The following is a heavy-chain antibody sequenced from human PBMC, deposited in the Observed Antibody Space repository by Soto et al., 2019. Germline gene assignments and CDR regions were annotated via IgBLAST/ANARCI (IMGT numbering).Heavy chain of an antibody. J-gene: IGHJ4*02. CDR2: INIYNDNT. V-gene: IGHV1-18*01. CDR1: GDVFTSYV. CDR3: ARDRGYDYYDH. D-gene: IGHD5-12*01. Sequence: GAGVDVSCEASGDVFTSYVSRWVRQAPGQGLEWMGLINIYNDNTKYAEKLQGRVTMTTDTSTSTAYMELRNLRSDDTAMYYCARDRGYDYYDHWGQGTLVTVSS.